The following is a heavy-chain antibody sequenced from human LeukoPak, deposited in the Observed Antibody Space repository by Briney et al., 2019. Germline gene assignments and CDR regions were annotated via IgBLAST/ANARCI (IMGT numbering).Heavy chain of an antibody. J-gene: IGHJ2*01. CDR3: ARDDCRSTSCYLNWYFDL. D-gene: IGHD2-2*01. CDR1: GGTFSSYA. V-gene: IGHV1-69*04. CDR2: IIPIFGIA. Sequence: SVKVSCKASGGTFSSYAISWVRQAPGQGLEWMGRIIPIFGIANYAQRFQGRVTITADKSTSTAYMELSSLRSEDTAVYYCARDDCRSTSCYLNWYFDLWGRGTLVTVSS.